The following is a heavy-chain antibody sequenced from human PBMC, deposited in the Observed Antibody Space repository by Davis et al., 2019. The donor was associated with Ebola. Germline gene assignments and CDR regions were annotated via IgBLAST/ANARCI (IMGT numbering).Heavy chain of an antibody. CDR3: ASCYDTSDFFDY. CDR2: IDHRGST. J-gene: IGHJ4*02. D-gene: IGHD2-21*02. V-gene: IGHV4-34*01. CDR1: SGTFSGYY. Sequence: MPSETLSLTCAVYSGTFSGYYWTWIRQSPGQGLEWIGEIDHRGSTNYSPSLRGRVTISLDRSAKHFSLKLNSVTAADTAVYYCASCYDTSDFFDYWGRGTQVTVSS.